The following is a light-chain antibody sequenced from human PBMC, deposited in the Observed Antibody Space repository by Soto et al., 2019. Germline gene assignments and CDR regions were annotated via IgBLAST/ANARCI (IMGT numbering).Light chain of an antibody. CDR3: MEAIHWPYT. V-gene: IGKV2-30*02. Sequence: DVVMTQSPLSLPVTLGQPASISCRSSQSLVHSDGNTYLNWFQQRPGQSPRRLVYQISNRDSGVPDRFSGSGSGTDFTLTISRVEAEDVGVYYCMEAIHWPYTFGQGTKLEI. J-gene: IGKJ2*01. CDR2: QIS. CDR1: QSLVHSDGNTY.